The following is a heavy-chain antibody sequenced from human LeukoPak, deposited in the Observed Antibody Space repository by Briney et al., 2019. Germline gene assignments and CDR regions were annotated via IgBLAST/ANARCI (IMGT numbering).Heavy chain of an antibody. Sequence: GGSLRLSCAASGFTVSSYGMSWARQAPGKGPEWVSLVYSDGVTRYADSVQGRFTISRDNSKNTVYLQMNNLRVEDTAVYHCVRDRAEGRAWVEFDPWGQGILVTVSS. V-gene: IGHV3-66*02. CDR3: VRDRAEGRAWVEFDP. CDR2: VYSDGVT. D-gene: IGHD3-10*01. CDR1: GFTVSSYG. J-gene: IGHJ5*02.